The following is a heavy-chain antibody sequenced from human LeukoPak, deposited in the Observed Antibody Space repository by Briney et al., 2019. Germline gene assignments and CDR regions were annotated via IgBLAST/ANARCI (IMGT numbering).Heavy chain of an antibody. CDR1: GGSISSGDYY. V-gene: IGHV4-30-4*01. D-gene: IGHD3-10*01. J-gene: IGHJ4*02. Sequence: PSQTLSLTCTVSGGSISSGDYYWSWIRQPPGKGLEWIGYIYYSGSTYYNPSLKSRVTISVDTSKNQFSLKLSSVTAADTAVYYCARGYYYGSGSYYPLDYWGQGTLVTVSS. CDR2: IYYSGST. CDR3: ARGYYYGSGSYYPLDY.